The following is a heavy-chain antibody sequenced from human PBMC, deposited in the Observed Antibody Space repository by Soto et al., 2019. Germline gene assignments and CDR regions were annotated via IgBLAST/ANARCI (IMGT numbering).Heavy chain of an antibody. CDR3: AKVAGLRYFDWSQPRGGWFDP. D-gene: IGHD3-9*01. V-gene: IGHV3-23*01. Sequence: PGGSLRLSCAASGFTFSSYAMSWVRQAPGKGLEWVSAISGSGGSTYYADSVKGRFTISRDNSKNTLYLQMNSLRAEDTAVYYCAKVAGLRYFDWSQPRGGWFDPWGQGALVTVSS. CDR2: ISGSGGST. J-gene: IGHJ5*02. CDR1: GFTFSSYA.